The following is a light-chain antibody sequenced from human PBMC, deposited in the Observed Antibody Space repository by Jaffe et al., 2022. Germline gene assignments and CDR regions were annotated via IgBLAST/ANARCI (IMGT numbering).Light chain of an antibody. J-gene: IGLJ3*02. CDR2: STN. V-gene: IGLV8-61*01. CDR1: SGSVSTSYY. Sequence: QTVVTQEPSFSVSPGGTVTLTCGLSSGSVSTSYYPSWHQQTPGQAPRTLIYSTNTRSSGVPDRFSGSILGNKAALTITGAQADDESDYYCALYLGSGISLFGGGTKLTVL. CDR3: ALYLGSGISL.